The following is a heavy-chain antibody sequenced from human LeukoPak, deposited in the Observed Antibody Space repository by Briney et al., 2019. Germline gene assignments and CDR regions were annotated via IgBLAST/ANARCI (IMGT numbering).Heavy chain of an antibody. J-gene: IGHJ3*02. D-gene: IGHD6-13*01. Sequence: GGSLRLSCAASGFTFSSYSMNWVRQAPVKGLEWVSYISSSSSTIYYADSVKGRFTISRDNAKNSLYLQMNSLRAEDTAVYYCASWYLGEYSSSWYRGADYDAFDIWGQGTMVTVSS. CDR1: GFTFSSYS. CDR2: ISSSSSTI. CDR3: ASWYLGEYSSSWYRGADYDAFDI. V-gene: IGHV3-48*01.